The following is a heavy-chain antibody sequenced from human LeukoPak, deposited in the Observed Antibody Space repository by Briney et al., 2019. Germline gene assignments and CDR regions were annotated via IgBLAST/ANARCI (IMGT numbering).Heavy chain of an antibody. CDR3: ARRLSCSGGSCYHSADAFDI. CDR2: ITPNTGGT. CDR1: GYSFTGYY. D-gene: IGHD2-15*01. V-gene: IGHV1-2*02. J-gene: IGHJ3*02. Sequence: GASVKVSCKASGYSFTGYYMHWVRQAPGQGLEWMGWITPNTGGTNYAQKFQGRVTMTRDTSISTAYMELSRLRSDDTAVYYCARRLSCSGGSCYHSADAFDIWGQGTMVTVSS.